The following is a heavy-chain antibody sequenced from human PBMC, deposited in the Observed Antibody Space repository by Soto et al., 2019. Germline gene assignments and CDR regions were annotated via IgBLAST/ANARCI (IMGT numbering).Heavy chain of an antibody. CDR1: GGSVSSGTYY. Sequence: SETLSLTCIVSGGSVSSGTYYWTWIRQPPGKGLEWIGYISNSGSTNYNPSLKSRVTISADTSKNQFSLKLNSVTAADMAVYYCARRYSGGNWLDPWGQGTLVTVSS. J-gene: IGHJ5*02. V-gene: IGHV4-61*01. D-gene: IGHD2-21*01. CDR3: ARRYSGGNWLDP. CDR2: ISNSGST.